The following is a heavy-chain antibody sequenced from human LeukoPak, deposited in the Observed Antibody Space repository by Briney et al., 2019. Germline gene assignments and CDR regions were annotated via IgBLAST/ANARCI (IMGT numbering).Heavy chain of an antibody. CDR2: INPDSGGT. J-gene: IGHJ4*02. CDR1: GYTFTGYY. V-gene: IGHV1-2*02. Sequence: ASVKVSCKASGYTFTGYYIHWVRQAPGQGLEWMGWINPDSGGTNYAQNFQGRVTMTRDTSISTAYMELNRLRSDDTAVYYCARVASAAYSDYWGQGTLVTVSS. CDR3: ARVASAAYSDY.